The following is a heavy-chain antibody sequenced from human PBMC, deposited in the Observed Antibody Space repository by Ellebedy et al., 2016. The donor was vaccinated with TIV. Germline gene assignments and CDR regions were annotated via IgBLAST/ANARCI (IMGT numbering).Heavy chain of an antibody. D-gene: IGHD6-19*01. CDR1: GGSISSSSYY. CDR2: IYYSGST. V-gene: IGHV4-39*07. CDR3: ASTYSSDWSPNDAFDI. Sequence: MPGGSLRLSCTVSGGSISSSSYYWGWIRQPPGKGLEWIGSIYYSGSTYYNPSLKSRVTISVDTSKNQFSLKLSSVTAADTAVYYCASTYSSDWSPNDAFDIWGQGTMVTVSS. J-gene: IGHJ3*02.